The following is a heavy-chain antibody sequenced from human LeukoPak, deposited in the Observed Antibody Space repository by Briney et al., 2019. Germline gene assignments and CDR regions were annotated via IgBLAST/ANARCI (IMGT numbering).Heavy chain of an antibody. Sequence: GGSLRLSCAASGFTFSGYYMSWIRQAPGKGLEWVSYISSSGSTIYYADSVKGRFTISRDNAKNSLYLQMNSLRAEDTAVYYCAREGVVPAAMLGSSGHYNWFDPWGQGTLVTVSS. CDR2: ISSSGSTI. V-gene: IGHV3-11*01. CDR1: GFTFSGYY. D-gene: IGHD2-2*01. CDR3: AREGVVPAAMLGSSGHYNWFDP. J-gene: IGHJ5*02.